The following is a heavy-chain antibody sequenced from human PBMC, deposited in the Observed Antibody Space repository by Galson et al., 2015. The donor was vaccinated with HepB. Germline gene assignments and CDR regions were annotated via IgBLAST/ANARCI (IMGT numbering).Heavy chain of an antibody. J-gene: IGHJ5*02. V-gene: IGHV1-18*01. CDR3: ARGALVVAVGATQNNWFDP. CDR2: ISPHNRYT. CDR1: GYTFSSYS. Sequence: SVKVSCKASGYTFSSYSITWVRQAPGQGLGWVGWISPHNRYTNYAQNFQGRVTMTTDTSTTTAYMELRSLRSDDTAVYYCARGALVVAVGATQNNWFDPWGRGTLVTVSS. D-gene: IGHD2-15*01.